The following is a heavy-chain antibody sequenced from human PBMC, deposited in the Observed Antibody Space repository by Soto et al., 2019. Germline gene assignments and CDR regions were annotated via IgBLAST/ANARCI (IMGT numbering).Heavy chain of an antibody. J-gene: IGHJ6*02. Sequence: ASVKVSCKASGYTFTGYYMHWVRQAPGQGLEWMGIINPSGGSTSYAQKFQGRVTMTRDTSTSTVYMELSSLRSEDTAVYYCARGMVEGQEPLSYYYYGMDVWGQGTTVTV. CDR2: INPSGGST. CDR3: ARGMVEGQEPLSYYYYGMDV. D-gene: IGHD3-10*01. V-gene: IGHV1-46*01. CDR1: GYTFTGYY.